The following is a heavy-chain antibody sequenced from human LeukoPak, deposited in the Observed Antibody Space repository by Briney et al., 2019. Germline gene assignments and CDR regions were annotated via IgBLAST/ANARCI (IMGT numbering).Heavy chain of an antibody. CDR2: INYSGST. CDR1: GGSISSSSYY. J-gene: IGHJ3*02. Sequence: PSETLSLTCTVSGGSISSSSYYWGWIRQPPGKGLEWIGSINYSGSTYYNPSLKSRVTVSLDTSKNQFSLKLSSVAAADTAVYYCARDLPYYYDSSGYSTDAFDIWGQGTMVTVSS. D-gene: IGHD3-22*01. CDR3: ARDLPYYYDSSGYSTDAFDI. V-gene: IGHV4-39*07.